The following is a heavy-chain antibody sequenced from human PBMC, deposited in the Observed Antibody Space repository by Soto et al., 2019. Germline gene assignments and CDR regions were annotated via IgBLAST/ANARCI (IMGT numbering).Heavy chain of an antibody. V-gene: IGHV1-69*01. CDR2: VISLFGTT. D-gene: IGHD4-17*01. CDR1: GGTFSSHS. J-gene: IGHJ4*02. Sequence: EQLMQSGAEVKKPGSSVKVSCKASGGTFSSHSINWVRQAPGQGLEWMGGVISLFGTTNYAHNFKGRGTITADQSTSTAYMELNSLRSDDTAVYYCAREVGYGDFSAALLDWGQGTLVTVSS. CDR3: AREVGYGDFSAALLD.